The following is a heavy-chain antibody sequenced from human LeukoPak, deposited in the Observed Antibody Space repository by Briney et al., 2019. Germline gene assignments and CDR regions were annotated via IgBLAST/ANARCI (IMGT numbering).Heavy chain of an antibody. CDR2: IWYDGSNK. CDR1: GFTFSSYG. Sequence: GGSLRLSCAPSGFTFSSYGMHWVRQAPGKGLEWVAVIWYDGSNKYYADSVKGRFTISRDNSKNTLYLQMNSLRAEDTAVYYCARDPGDGSYCFDYWDQGTLVTVSP. CDR3: ARDPGDGSYCFDY. D-gene: IGHD1-26*01. V-gene: IGHV3-33*01. J-gene: IGHJ4*02.